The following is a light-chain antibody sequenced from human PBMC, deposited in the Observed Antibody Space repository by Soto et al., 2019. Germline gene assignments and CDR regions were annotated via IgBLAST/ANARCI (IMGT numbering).Light chain of an antibody. CDR3: SSYTSSSTLGV. Sequence: QSVLTQPASVSGSPEQSITISCTGTISDFVCYNYVSWYQQHPAKAPQLMIYEVSNRPSGVSNRFSGSKCGNTASLTISALQADDEADYYCSSYTSSSTLGVFGTGTKGTVL. V-gene: IGLV2-14*01. J-gene: IGLJ1*01. CDR2: EVS. CDR1: ISDFVCYNY.